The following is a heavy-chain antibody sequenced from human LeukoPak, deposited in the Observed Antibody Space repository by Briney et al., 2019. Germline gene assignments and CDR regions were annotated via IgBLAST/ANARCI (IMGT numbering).Heavy chain of an antibody. CDR1: GFTFSSYW. V-gene: IGHV3-30*02. CDR3: ARDPHDSSYFDY. Sequence: GGSLRLSCAASGFTFSSYWMNWVRQAPGKGLEWVAFIRYDGTDKYYADSVQGRFTISRDNSKNTLYLQMNSLRAEDTAVYYCARDPHDSSYFDYWGQGTLVTVSS. J-gene: IGHJ4*02. D-gene: IGHD6-13*01. CDR2: IRYDGTDK.